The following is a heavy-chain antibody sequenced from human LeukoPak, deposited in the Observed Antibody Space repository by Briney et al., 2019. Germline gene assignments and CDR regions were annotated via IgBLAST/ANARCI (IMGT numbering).Heavy chain of an antibody. D-gene: IGHD6-19*01. CDR2: IGGSGGTT. V-gene: IGHV3-23*01. CDR3: AKRTTHSSVWYAFDI. Sequence: PGGSLRLSCVASGFTFNTFAMSWVRRAPGKGLEWVAVIGGSGGTTYYAESVKGRFTISRDNSKNTLHLQMNSLRAEDTAIYYCAKRTTHSSVWYAFDIWGQGTMVTVSS. J-gene: IGHJ3*02. CDR1: GFTFNTFA.